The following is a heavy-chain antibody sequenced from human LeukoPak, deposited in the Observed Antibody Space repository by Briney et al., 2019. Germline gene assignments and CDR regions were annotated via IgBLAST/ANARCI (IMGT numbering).Heavy chain of an antibody. CDR1: GYTFTNYG. J-gene: IGHJ4*02. CDR3: AQVLRYFDWLLPDY. CDR2: ISAYNGNT. V-gene: IGHV1-18*01. Sequence: ASVKVSCKASGYTFTNYGISWVRQAPGQGLEWMGWISAYNGNTNYAQKLQGRVTMTTDTSTSTAYMELRSLRSDDTAVYYCAQVLRYFDWLLPDYWGQGTLVTVSS. D-gene: IGHD3-9*01.